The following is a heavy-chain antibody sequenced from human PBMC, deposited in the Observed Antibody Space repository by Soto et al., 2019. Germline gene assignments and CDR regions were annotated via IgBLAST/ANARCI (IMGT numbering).Heavy chain of an antibody. J-gene: IGHJ4*02. V-gene: IGHV1-8*02. D-gene: IGHD6-19*01. CDR2: MNPNSRRT. CDR1: GYTFTDYD. Sequence: QVQLVQSGAEVRKPGASVKVSCKTSGYTFTDYDITWVRQAPGQGLEWVGRMNPNSRRTDYAQKLEGRVTMTRDISISTAYMELSSLGYDDTAVYFFSTWGRNGWYTGFFWGQGTLVTVSS. CDR3: STWGRNGWYTGFF.